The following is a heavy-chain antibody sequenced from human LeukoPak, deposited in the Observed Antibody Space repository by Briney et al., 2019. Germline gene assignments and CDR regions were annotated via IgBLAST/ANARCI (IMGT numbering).Heavy chain of an antibody. Sequence: PSETLPLTCTGSGGTLSKHHWSWLRQPPGKGLDGIGHIYYSGSTNYNPSLMSGGTISVDTSKDQFSLMLSTVTAADTAVYYCAREPVPAAKEAIYYYMDVWGKGTTVTISS. D-gene: IGHD2-2*01. J-gene: IGHJ6*03. CDR1: GGTLSKHH. CDR3: AREPVPAAKEAIYYYMDV. V-gene: IGHV4-59*11. CDR2: IYYSGST.